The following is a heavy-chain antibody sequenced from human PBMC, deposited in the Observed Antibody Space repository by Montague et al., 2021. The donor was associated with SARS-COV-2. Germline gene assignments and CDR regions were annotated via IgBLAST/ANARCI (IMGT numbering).Heavy chain of an antibody. CDR2: INQDGSVA. CDR1: GFTFSNYW. CDR3: ARDRGGYFCADDAFDL. V-gene: IGHV3-7*03. D-gene: IGHD3-22*01. J-gene: IGHJ3*01. Sequence: SLRLSCAASGFTASGFTFSNYWMSWIRQAPGKGLEWVANINQDGSVASYVDSVKGRFTISRDNAKSSLYLQMNSLGAEDTAVYYCARDRGGYFCADDAFDLWGRGTMVIISS.